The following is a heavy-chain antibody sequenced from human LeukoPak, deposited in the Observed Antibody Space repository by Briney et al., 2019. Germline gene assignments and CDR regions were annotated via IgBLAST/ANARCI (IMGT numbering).Heavy chain of an antibody. CDR1: GGSISSSSYY. D-gene: IGHD3-9*01. CDR2: IYYSGST. J-gene: IGHJ3*02. Sequence: PSETLSLTCTVSGGSISSSSYYWGWIRQPPGKGLEWIGSIYYSGSTYYNPSLKRRVTMSLDTSKNQFSLKMSSVTAADTAVYYCARDWEVYDILTGYATGDAFDIWGQGTMVTVSS. CDR3: ARDWEVYDILTGYATGDAFDI. V-gene: IGHV4-39*07.